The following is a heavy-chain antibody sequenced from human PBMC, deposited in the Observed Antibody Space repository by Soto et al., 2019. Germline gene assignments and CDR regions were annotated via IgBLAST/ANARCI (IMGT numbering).Heavy chain of an antibody. D-gene: IGHD2-8*01. V-gene: IGHV4-59*01. J-gene: IGHJ4*02. Sequence: SETLSLTCTVSGGSISSYYWSWIRQPPGKGLEWIGYIYYSGSTNYNPSLKSRVTISVDTSKNQFSLKLSSVTAADTAVYYCARASYCTNGVCYPLFDYWGQGTLVTVSS. CDR2: IYYSGST. CDR3: ARASYCTNGVCYPLFDY. CDR1: GGSISSYY.